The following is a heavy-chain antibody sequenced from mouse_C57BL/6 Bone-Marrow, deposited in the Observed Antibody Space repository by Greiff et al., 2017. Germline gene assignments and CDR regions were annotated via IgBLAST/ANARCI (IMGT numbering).Heavy chain of an antibody. J-gene: IGHJ3*01. CDR1: GFTFSSYA. Sequence: EVKLMESGGGLVKPGGSLKLSCAASGFTFSSYAMSWVRQTPEKRLEWVATISDGGSYTYYPDNVKGRFTISRDNAKNTQYLQMSHLKSEDTAMYYCARGTPYYSNAWFAYWGQGTLVTVSA. CDR2: ISDGGSYT. V-gene: IGHV5-4*03. CDR3: ARGTPYYSNAWFAY. D-gene: IGHD2-5*01.